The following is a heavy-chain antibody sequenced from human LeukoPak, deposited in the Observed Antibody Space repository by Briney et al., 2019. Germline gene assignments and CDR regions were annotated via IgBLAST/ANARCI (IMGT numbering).Heavy chain of an antibody. CDR2: ISGSGGST. J-gene: IGHJ3*02. CDR1: GFTFSSYA. V-gene: IGHV3-23*01. CDR3: AKGRGYGDYVSYAFDI. D-gene: IGHD4-17*01. Sequence: GGSLRLSCAASGFTFSSYAMSWVRQAPGKGLEWVSAISGSGGSTYYADSVKGRFTISRDNSKNTLYLQMNSLRAEDTAVYYCAKGRGYGDYVSYAFDIWGQGTMVTVSS.